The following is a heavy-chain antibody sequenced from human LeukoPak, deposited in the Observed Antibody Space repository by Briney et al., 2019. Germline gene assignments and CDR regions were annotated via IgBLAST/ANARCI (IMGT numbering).Heavy chain of an antibody. CDR3: ASPGYSSGWNWFDP. CDR2: INHSGST. Sequence: PSETLSLTCAVYGGSFSGYYWSWIRQPPGKGLEWIGEINHSGSTNYNPSLKSRVTISVDTSKNQFSLKLSSVTAADTAVYYCASPGYSSGWNWFDPWGQGTLVTVSS. D-gene: IGHD6-19*01. J-gene: IGHJ5*02. CDR1: GGSFSGYY. V-gene: IGHV4-34*01.